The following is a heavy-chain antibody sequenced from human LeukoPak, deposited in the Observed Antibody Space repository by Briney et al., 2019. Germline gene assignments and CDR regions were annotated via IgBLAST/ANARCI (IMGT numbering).Heavy chain of an antibody. CDR1: GGSFSGYY. CDR2: INHSGST. CDR3: ARDYGDYYYYYGMDV. V-gene: IGHV4-34*01. Sequence: PSETLSLTCAVYGGSFSGYYWSWIRQPPGKGLEWIGEINHSGSTNYNPSLKSRVTISVDTSKNQFSLKLSSVTAADTAVYYWARDYGDYYYYYGMDVWGQGTTVTVSS. D-gene: IGHD4-17*01. J-gene: IGHJ6*02.